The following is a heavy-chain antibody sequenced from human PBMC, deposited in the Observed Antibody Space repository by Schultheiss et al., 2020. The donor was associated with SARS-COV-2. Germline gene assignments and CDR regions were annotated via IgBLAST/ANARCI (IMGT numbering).Heavy chain of an antibody. J-gene: IGHJ4*02. Sequence: SQTLSLTCTVSGGSISSGSYYWSWIRQPAGKGLEWIGRIYTSGSTNYNPSLKSRVTMSVDTSKNQFSLKLSSVTAADTAVYYCARSSIFGVVMVTATVDYWGQGTLVTVSS. D-gene: IGHD3-3*01. CDR1: GGSISSGSYY. CDR2: IYTSGST. CDR3: ARSSIFGVVMVTATVDY. V-gene: IGHV4-61*02.